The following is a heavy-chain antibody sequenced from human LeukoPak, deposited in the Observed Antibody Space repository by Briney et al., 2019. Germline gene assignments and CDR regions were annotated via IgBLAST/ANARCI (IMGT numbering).Heavy chain of an antibody. CDR1: GGSISNYY. V-gene: IGHV4-59*01. J-gene: IGHJ4*02. D-gene: IGHD2-15*01. CDR2: IYYSGST. CDR3: ARGYCSGGGCYRTFFDY. Sequence: PSETLSLTCTVSGGSISNYYWSWIRQPPGKGLEWIGYIYYSGSTNYNPSLKSRVTISVDTSKNQFSLKLSSVTAADTAVYYCARGYCSGGGCYRTFFDYWGQGTLVTVSS.